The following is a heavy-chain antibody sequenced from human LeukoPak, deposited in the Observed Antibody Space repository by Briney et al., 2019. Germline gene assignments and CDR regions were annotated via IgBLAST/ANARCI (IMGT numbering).Heavy chain of an antibody. CDR1: GGSISSSFNY. CDR2: IYESGSA. J-gene: IGHJ5*02. V-gene: IGHV4-39*01. Sequence: SEALSLTCTVSGGSISSSFNYWAWIRQPPGKGLEWIGSIYESGSAYYNPSLKSRITMSVDTSENQFSLKLTSVTAADTAVYYCARHYGPWGQGTLVTVSS. CDR3: ARHYGP. D-gene: IGHD3-16*01.